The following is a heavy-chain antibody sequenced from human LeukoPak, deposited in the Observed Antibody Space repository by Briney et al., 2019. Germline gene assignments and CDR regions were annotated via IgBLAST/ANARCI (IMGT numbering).Heavy chain of an antibody. Sequence: GASVNVSCKVSGYTLTELSMHWVRQAPGKGLEWMGGFDPEDGETIYAQKFQGRVTVTEDTSTDTAYMELSSLRSEDTAVYYCATVTKEYQLSEYYFDYWGQGTLVTVSS. CDR1: GYTLTELS. V-gene: IGHV1-24*01. J-gene: IGHJ4*02. D-gene: IGHD2-2*01. CDR2: FDPEDGET. CDR3: ATVTKEYQLSEYYFDY.